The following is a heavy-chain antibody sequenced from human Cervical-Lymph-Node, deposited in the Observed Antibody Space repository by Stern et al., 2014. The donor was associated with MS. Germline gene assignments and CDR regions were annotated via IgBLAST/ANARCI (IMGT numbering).Heavy chain of an antibody. Sequence: EVQLVESGGGLVQPGGSLRLSCAASGFTFSSYAMRWVRQAPGKGLEWVSGISGSGGRTHSADSAKGWFTLSRDNVKTTPFLQINSLRAEDTAVYYCAKSTVTSLSDYWGQGTLVTVSS. J-gene: IGHJ4*02. CDR3: AKSTVTSLSDY. CDR2: ISGSGGRT. V-gene: IGHV3-23*04. D-gene: IGHD4-17*01. CDR1: GFTFSSYA.